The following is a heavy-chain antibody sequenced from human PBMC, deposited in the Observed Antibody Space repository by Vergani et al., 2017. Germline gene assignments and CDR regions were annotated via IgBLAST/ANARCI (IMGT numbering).Heavy chain of an antibody. D-gene: IGHD3/OR15-3a*01. V-gene: IGHV1-2*02. CDR3: ARELGCWTMGDYYYYYMDV. J-gene: IGHJ6*03. Sequence: QVQLVQSGAEVKKPGASVKVSCKASGYTFTGYYMHWVRQAPGQGLEWMGWINPNSGGTNYAQKFQGRVTMTRDTSISTAYMELSRLRSDDTAVYYCARELGCWTMGDYYYYYMDVWGKGTTVTVSS. CDR2: INPNSGGT. CDR1: GYTFTGYY.